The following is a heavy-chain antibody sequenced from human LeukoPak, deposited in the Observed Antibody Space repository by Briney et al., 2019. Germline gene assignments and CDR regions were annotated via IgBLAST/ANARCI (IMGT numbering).Heavy chain of an antibody. CDR2: INHSGST. Sequence: SETLSLTCAVYGGSFSGYYWSWIRQPPGKGLEWIGEINHSGSTNYNPSLKSRVTISVDTSKNQFSLKLSSVTAADTAVYYCARHLGGQIWFGELSGQFDYWGQGTLVTVSS. CDR3: ARHLGGQIWFGELSGQFDY. D-gene: IGHD3-10*01. V-gene: IGHV4-34*01. J-gene: IGHJ4*02. CDR1: GGSFSGYY.